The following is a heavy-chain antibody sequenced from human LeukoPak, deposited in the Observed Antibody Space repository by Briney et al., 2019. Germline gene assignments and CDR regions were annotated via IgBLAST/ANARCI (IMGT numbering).Heavy chain of an antibody. V-gene: IGHV1-46*01. J-gene: IGHJ4*02. D-gene: IGHD1-7*01. Sequence: ASVKVSCKTSGYIFTTYYMHWVRQAPGQGLEWMGTIYPSGVTTTYAQNFQGRVTMTRDTSTSTVYMELSSLRSEGTAAYYCARDWELGYWRPGTLVTVSS. CDR3: ARDWELGY. CDR1: GYIFTTYY. CDR2: IYPSGVTT.